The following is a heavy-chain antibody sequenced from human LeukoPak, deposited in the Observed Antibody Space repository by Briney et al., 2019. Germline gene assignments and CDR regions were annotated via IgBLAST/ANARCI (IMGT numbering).Heavy chain of an antibody. J-gene: IGHJ4*02. CDR3: ARGKFGELYYVEY. Sequence: PSQTLSLTCSVSGGSITNGVDYWGWVRQHPGTGLEWIVYIYHSGTTLYNPSLKSRVTMSVDTSKNQFSLRLSAVTAADTAVYYCARGKFGELYYVEYWGQGTLVTVSS. CDR1: GGSITNGVDY. V-gene: IGHV4-31*03. D-gene: IGHD3-10*01. CDR2: IYHSGTT.